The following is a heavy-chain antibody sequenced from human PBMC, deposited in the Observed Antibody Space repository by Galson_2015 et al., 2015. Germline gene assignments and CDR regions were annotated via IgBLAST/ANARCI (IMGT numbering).Heavy chain of an antibody. CDR1: GFTFSSYA. CDR3: AKRVVVVPAALREHNWFDP. CDR2: ISGSGGST. V-gene: IGHV3-23*01. D-gene: IGHD2-2*01. Sequence: SLRLSCAASGFTFSSYAMSWVRQAPGKGLEWVSAISGSGGSTYYADSVKGRFTISRDNSKNTLYLQMNSLRAEDTAVYYCAKRVVVVPAALREHNWFDPWGQGTLVTVSS. J-gene: IGHJ5*02.